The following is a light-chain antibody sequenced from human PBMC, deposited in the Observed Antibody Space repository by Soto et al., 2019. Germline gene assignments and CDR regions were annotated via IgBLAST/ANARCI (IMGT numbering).Light chain of an antibody. CDR2: GTS. CDR1: QSVPSTY. V-gene: IGKV3-20*01. Sequence: VLSQSPGRVSLSPGERATLSCRASQSVPSTYFAWYQQKPGQPPRLLISGTSNRATGIPDRFSGSESGTDFTLTISRLEPEDFAVYFCQQFGNSPWTFGQGTKVEI. J-gene: IGKJ1*01. CDR3: QQFGNSPWT.